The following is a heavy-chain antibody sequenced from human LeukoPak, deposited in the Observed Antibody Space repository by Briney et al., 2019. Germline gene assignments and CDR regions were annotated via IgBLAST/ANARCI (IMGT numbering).Heavy chain of an antibody. CDR3: AKDFDHDFWSGYSEVSDY. Sequence: GGSLRLSCAASGFTFSSYWMSWVRQAPGKGLEWVANIKQDGSEKYYVDSVKGRFTISRDNAKNSLYLQMNSLRAEDTAVYYCAKDFDHDFWSGYSEVSDYWGQGTLVTVSS. J-gene: IGHJ4*02. CDR2: IKQDGSEK. CDR1: GFTFSSYW. D-gene: IGHD3-3*01. V-gene: IGHV3-7*03.